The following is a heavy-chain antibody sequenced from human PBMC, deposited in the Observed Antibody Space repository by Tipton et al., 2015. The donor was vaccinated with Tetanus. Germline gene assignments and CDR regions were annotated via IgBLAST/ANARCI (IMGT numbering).Heavy chain of an antibody. CDR3: AKDPSPLIRKYQLLH. CDR2: ISYDGSNK. D-gene: IGHD2-2*01. J-gene: IGHJ4*02. V-gene: IGHV3-30*18. CDR1: GFTFSSYG. Sequence: SLRLSCAASGFTFSSYGMHWVRQAPGKGLEWVAVISYDGSNKYYADSVKGRFTISRDNSKNTLYLQMNSLRAEDTAVYYCAKDPSPLIRKYQLLHWGQGTLVTVSS.